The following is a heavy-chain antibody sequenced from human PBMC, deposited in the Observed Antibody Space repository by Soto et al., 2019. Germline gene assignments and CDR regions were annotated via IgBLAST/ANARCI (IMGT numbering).Heavy chain of an antibody. Sequence: ASVKVSCKASGYTFTSYGISWVRQAPGQGPEWMGWISAYNGNTNYAQRLQGRVTMTTDTSTNTAYMELRSLTSDGTAVYYCARRISVVAYYYYMDVWGKGTTVTVSS. D-gene: IGHD2-15*01. CDR1: GYTFTSYG. J-gene: IGHJ6*03. V-gene: IGHV1-18*04. CDR3: ARRISVVAYYYYMDV. CDR2: ISAYNGNT.